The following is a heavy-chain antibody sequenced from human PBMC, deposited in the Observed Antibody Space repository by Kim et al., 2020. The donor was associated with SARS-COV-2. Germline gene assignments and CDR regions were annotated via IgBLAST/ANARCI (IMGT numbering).Heavy chain of an antibody. Sequence: GGSLRLSCAVSGFTFSTHTMHWVRQAPGKGLEWISSISSTSSSIYYADSVKGRFTISRDNAKNSLYLQMNSLRDEDTAVYYCVRGVVATYPSAIDYWGQGTLVTVSS. CDR3: VRGVVATYPSAIDY. D-gene: IGHD5-12*01. J-gene: IGHJ4*02. CDR2: ISSTSSSI. CDR1: GFTFSTHT. V-gene: IGHV3-48*02.